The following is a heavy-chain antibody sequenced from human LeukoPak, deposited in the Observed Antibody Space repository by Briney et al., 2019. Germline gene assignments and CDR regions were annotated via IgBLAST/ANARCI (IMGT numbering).Heavy chain of an antibody. V-gene: IGHV3-30*02. Sequence: PGGSLRLSCAASGFTFSNYGMHWVRQTPGEGLEWVTFIRYDGSIKYYADFVKGRFTISRDNSKNTLSLQMNSLRSEDTAVYYCAKDQWYYFDYWGQGTLVTVSS. CDR3: AKDQWYYFDY. CDR2: IRYDGSIK. D-gene: IGHD2-8*01. CDR1: GFTFSNYG. J-gene: IGHJ4*02.